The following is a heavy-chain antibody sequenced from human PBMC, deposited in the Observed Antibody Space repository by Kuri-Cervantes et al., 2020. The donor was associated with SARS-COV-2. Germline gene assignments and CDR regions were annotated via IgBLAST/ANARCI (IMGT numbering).Heavy chain of an antibody. V-gene: IGHV1-69*13. J-gene: IGHJ3*02. D-gene: IGHD3-16*01. CDR2: INPIFGTA. CDR3: AMLPRPRNAFDI. Sequence: SVKVSCKASGGTFSSYAICWVRQAPGQGLEWMGGINPIFGTANYAQKFQGRVTITAGESTSTAYMELSSLRSEDTAVYYCAMLPRPRNAFDIWGQGTMVTVSS. CDR1: GGTFSSYA.